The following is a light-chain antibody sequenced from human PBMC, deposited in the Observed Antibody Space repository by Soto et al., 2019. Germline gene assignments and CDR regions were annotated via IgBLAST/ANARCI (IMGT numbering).Light chain of an antibody. J-gene: IGLJ3*02. Sequence: FMLTQPHSVSESPGKTVIISCTRSSGSIASNYVQWYQQRPGSSPTTVIYEDNHRPSGVPDRFSGSIDSSSNSASLTISGLETEDEADYYCQSYDATNQVFGGGTKLTVL. V-gene: IGLV6-57*01. CDR3: QSYDATNQV. CDR1: SGSIASNY. CDR2: EDN.